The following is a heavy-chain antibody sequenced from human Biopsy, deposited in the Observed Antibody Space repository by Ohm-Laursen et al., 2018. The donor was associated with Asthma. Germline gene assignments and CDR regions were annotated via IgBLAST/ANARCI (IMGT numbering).Heavy chain of an antibody. D-gene: IGHD2-21*02. V-gene: IGHV4-30-2*06. CDR2: IYRNGDT. Sequence: TLSLTCGVSGDSIDSGDYSWTWIRQSPGVGLEWVGYIYRNGDTYYQPSLKSRVTISVDTSKNQFSLKLRSVTAADAAVYYCARGISRVTGLFDHFDSWGQGTLVTVSS. J-gene: IGHJ4*02. CDR1: GDSIDSGDYS. CDR3: ARGISRVTGLFDHFDS.